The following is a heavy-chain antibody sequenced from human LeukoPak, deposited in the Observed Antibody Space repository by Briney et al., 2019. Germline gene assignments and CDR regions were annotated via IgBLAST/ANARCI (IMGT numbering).Heavy chain of an antibody. V-gene: IGHV3-21*01. CDR2: ISATSNSI. D-gene: IGHD5-18*01. CDR3: ARDTSGYTFDD. Sequence: PGGSLRLSCAASGFTFSSYSMNWVRQAPGKGLEWVSSISATSNSIYYADSVKGRFTISRDNAKNSLYLQMSSLRAEDTAVYYCARDTSGYTFDDWGQGTLVTVSS. CDR1: GFTFSSYS. J-gene: IGHJ4*02.